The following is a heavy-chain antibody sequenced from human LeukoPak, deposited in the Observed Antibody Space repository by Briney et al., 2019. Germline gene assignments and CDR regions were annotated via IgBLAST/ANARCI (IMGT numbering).Heavy chain of an antibody. V-gene: IGHV3-21*01. CDR2: ISSSGSYI. Sequence: GGSLRLSCAASGFTFSSYSMNWVRQAPGKGLEWVSSISSSGSYIYYADSVKGRFTISRDNAKNSLYLQMNSLRDEDTAVYYCTRDVSQSSSWYGEFDYWGQGTQVTVSS. CDR3: TRDVSQSSSWYGEFDY. D-gene: IGHD6-13*01. J-gene: IGHJ4*02. CDR1: GFTFSSYS.